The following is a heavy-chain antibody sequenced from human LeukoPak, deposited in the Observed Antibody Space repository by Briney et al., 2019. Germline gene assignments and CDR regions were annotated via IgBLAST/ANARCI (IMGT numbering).Heavy chain of an antibody. CDR3: ARGGAAAMSYYYYYMDV. V-gene: IGHV3-53*01. D-gene: IGHD2-2*01. CDR2: IYSGGST. Sequence: PGGSLRLSCAASGFTVSSNYMSWVRQAPGKGLEWVSVIYSGGSTYYADSVKGRFTISRDNSKNTLYLQMNSLRAEDTAVYYCARGGAAAMSYYYYYMDVWGKGTTVTVSS. CDR1: GFTVSSNY. J-gene: IGHJ6*03.